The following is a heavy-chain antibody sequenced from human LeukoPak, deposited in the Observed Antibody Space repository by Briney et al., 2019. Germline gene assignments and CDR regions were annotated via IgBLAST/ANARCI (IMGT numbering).Heavy chain of an antibody. J-gene: IGHJ4*02. D-gene: IGHD2-8*01. Sequence: SETLSLTCTVSGGSISSSSYYWGWIRQPPGKGLEWIGSIYYSGSTYYNPSLKSRVTISLVTSKKQFSLMLASVTAADTAIYYCANADTEDFFDSWGQGVLVTVSS. CDR1: GGSISSSSYY. CDR2: IYYSGST. CDR3: ANADTEDFFDS. V-gene: IGHV4-39*07.